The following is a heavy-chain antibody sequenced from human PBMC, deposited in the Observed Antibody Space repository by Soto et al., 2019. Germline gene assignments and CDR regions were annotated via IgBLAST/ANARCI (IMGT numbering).Heavy chain of an antibody. J-gene: IGHJ5*02. V-gene: IGHV4-31*03. Sequence: QVQLQESGPGLVMPSQTLSLTCTVSGGSISSGNHYWNWIRQHPGKGLEWIGYIYYSGSTYQNPSLKSRVTISVDTSKNHFSLKLTSVTAADTAVYYCARGFTYFYGSGSYSPANWFDPWGQGTLVTVSS. CDR1: GGSISSGNHY. D-gene: IGHD3-10*01. CDR2: IYYSGST. CDR3: ARGFTYFYGSGSYSPANWFDP.